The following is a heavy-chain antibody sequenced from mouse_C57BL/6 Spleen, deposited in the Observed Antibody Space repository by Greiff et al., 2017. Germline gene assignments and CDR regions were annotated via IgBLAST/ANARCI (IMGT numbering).Heavy chain of an antibody. V-gene: IGHV1-81*01. CDR1: GYTFTSYG. Sequence: QVQLQQSGAELARPGASVKLSCKASGYTFTSYGISWVKQRTGQGLEWIGEIYPRSGNTYYNEKFKGKATLTADKSSSTAYMELRSLPSEDSAVYFCARGGVLRDLDYWGQGTTLTVSS. CDR3: ARGGVLRDLDY. D-gene: IGHD1-1*01. J-gene: IGHJ2*01. CDR2: IYPRSGNT.